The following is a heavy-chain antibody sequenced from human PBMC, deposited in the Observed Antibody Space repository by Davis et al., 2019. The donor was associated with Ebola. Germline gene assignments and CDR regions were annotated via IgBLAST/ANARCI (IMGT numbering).Heavy chain of an antibody. Sequence: GESLKISCAASEFSFSSYAMGWVRQAPGKGLEWVSAISRGGENTYYADSVKDRFTISRDNSKSTLYLQMNSLRAEDTAVYYCARDLGLGDYWGQGTLVTVSS. D-gene: IGHD3-16*01. CDR3: ARDLGLGDY. CDR2: ISRGGENT. CDR1: EFSFSSYA. J-gene: IGHJ4*02. V-gene: IGHV3-23*01.